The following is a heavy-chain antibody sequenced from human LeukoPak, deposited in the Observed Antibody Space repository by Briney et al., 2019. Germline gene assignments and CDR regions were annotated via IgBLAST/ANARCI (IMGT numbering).Heavy chain of an antibody. CDR1: GYTFTSYA. CDR2: ISAYNGNT. D-gene: IGHD3-10*01. J-gene: IGHJ4*02. CDR3: ARDGYYESGSHTAYFDY. Sequence: GASVKVSCKASGYTFTSYAMNWVRQAPGQGLEWMGWISAYNGNTNYAQKLQGRVTMTTDTSTSTAYMELRSLRSDDTAIYYCARDGYYESGSHTAYFDYWGQGTLVSVSS. V-gene: IGHV1-18*01.